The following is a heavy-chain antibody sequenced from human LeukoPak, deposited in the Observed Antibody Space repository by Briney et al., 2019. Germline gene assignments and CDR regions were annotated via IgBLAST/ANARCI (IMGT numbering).Heavy chain of an antibody. V-gene: IGHV3-23*01. D-gene: IGHD1-26*01. CDR1: GFTFSSYA. Sequence: GGSLRLSCAASGFTFSSYAMSWVRQAPGKGLEWVSASSGSGGSTYYAASVKGRFTISRDNSKNTLYLQMNSLRAEDTAVYYCANKARRVGATPFDYWGQGTLVTVSS. CDR2: SSGSGGST. J-gene: IGHJ4*02. CDR3: ANKARRVGATPFDY.